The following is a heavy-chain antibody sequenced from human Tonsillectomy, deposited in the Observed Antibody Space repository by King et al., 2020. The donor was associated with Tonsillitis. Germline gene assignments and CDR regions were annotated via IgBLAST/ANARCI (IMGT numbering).Heavy chain of an antibody. J-gene: IGHJ4*02. Sequence: QLQESGPGLVKPSETLSLSCTVSGGSISNRGYYWGWIRQPPGKGREWIGSVFYSGRSYYNPSLKSRVTISVDTSKNQFSLKLSSVTAADTAVFYCARHGSGWERRDYFDYWGQGTLVTVSS. D-gene: IGHD1-26*01. CDR3: ARHGSGWERRDYFDY. CDR2: VFYSGRS. V-gene: IGHV4-39*01. CDR1: GGSISNRGYY.